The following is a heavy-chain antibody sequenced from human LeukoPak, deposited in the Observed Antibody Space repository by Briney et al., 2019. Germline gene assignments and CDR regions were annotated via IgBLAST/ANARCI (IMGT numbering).Heavy chain of an antibody. CDR1: GFTVSSNY. CDR3: ARGSLGYCSSTSCYSFDY. J-gene: IGHJ4*02. Sequence: GGSLRLCCAASGFTVSSNYMSWVRQAPGKGLEWVSVIYSGGSTYYADSVKGRFTISRDNSKNTLYLQMNSLRAEDTAVYYCARGSLGYCSSTSCYSFDYWGQGTLVTVSS. V-gene: IGHV3-66*02. D-gene: IGHD2-2*01. CDR2: IYSGGST.